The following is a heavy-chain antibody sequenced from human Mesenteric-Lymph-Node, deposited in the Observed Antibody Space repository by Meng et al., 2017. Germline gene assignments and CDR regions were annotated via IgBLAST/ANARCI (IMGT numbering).Heavy chain of an antibody. J-gene: IGHJ4*02. D-gene: IGHD3-9*01. V-gene: IGHV3-23*01. CDR3: AKDIPVLRYFDWFEVIFDY. CDR1: GFTFTTHV. CDR2: ISGSGGGT. Sequence: GESLKISCVVSGFTFTTHVMTWVRQAPGKGLEWVSSISGSGGGTYYSDYVKGRFTISRDNSKNTLYLQMNSMRAEDAALYYCAKDIPVLRYFDWFEVIFDYWGQGALVTVSS.